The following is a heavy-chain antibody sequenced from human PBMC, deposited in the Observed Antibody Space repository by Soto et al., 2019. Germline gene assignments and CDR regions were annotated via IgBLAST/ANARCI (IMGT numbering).Heavy chain of an antibody. Sequence: GGSLRLSCAASGFTFDDYGMSWVRQAPGKGLEWISAVSGSGGSTYYADSVKGRFTISRDNSKDTLYLQMNNLRAEDTAVYYCAKPPDYNWNDYWGQGTLVIVS. CDR1: GFTFDDYG. D-gene: IGHD1-20*01. J-gene: IGHJ4*02. CDR2: VSGSGGST. CDR3: AKPPDYNWNDY. V-gene: IGHV3-23*01.